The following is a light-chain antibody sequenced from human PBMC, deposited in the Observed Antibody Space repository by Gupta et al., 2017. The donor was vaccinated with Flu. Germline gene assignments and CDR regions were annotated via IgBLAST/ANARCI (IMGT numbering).Light chain of an antibody. V-gene: IGLV1-44*01. CDR2: SHS. J-gene: IGLJ3*02. CDR3: AAWEDSMTGPV. CDR1: SSNIRSNT. Sequence: QSLLTQPPSASRTPAQRVTITWSGSSSNIRSNTVNWYQQLPGKAPKLLIYSHSQRPSGVPDRFSGSKSGNTASLAISGLQSEDEADYYCAAWEDSMTGPVFGGGTKLTVL.